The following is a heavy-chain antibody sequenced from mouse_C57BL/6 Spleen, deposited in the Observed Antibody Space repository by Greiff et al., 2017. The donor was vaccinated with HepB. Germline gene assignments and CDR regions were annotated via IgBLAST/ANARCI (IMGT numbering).Heavy chain of an antibody. V-gene: IGHV1-7*01. CDR3: ARTYYGSSYYFDY. D-gene: IGHD1-1*01. J-gene: IGHJ2*01. CDR2: INPSSGYT. Sequence: QVQLQQSGAELAKPGASVKLSCKASGYTFTSYWMHWVKQRPGQGLEWIGYINPSSGYTKYNQKFKDKAPLTADKSSSTAYMQLSSLTYEDSAVYYCARTYYGSSYYFDYWGQGTTLTVSS. CDR1: GYTFTSYW.